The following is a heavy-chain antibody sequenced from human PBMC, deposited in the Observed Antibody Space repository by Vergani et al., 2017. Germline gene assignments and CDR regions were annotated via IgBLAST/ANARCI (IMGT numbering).Heavy chain of an antibody. J-gene: IGHJ2*01. CDR3: ARGRRDGYNWSYWYFDL. Sequence: EVQLVESGGGLVQPGGSLRLSCAASGFTFSSYWMHWVRQAPGKGLVWVSRINSDVSSTSYADSVKGRFTISRDNAKNTLYLQMNSLRAEDMAVYYCARGRRDGYNWSYWYFDLWGRGTLVTVSS. CDR1: GFTFSSYW. D-gene: IGHD5-24*01. V-gene: IGHV3-74*01. CDR2: INSDVSST.